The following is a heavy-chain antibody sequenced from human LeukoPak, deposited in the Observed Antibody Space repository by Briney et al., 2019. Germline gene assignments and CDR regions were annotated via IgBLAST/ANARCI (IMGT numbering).Heavy chain of an antibody. J-gene: IGHJ4*02. CDR3: ARDGDGPRATPDY. CDR1: GGSISSYY. Sequence: SETLSLTCTVSGGSISSYYWSWIRQPPGKGLEWIGYIYYSGSTNYNPSLKSRVTISVDTSKNQFSLKLSSVTAADTAVYYCARDGDGPRATPDYWAREPWSPSPQ. D-gene: IGHD2-15*01. CDR2: IYYSGST. V-gene: IGHV4-59*12.